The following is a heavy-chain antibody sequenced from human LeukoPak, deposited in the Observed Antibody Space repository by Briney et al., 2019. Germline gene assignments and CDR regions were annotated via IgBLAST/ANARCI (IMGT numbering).Heavy chain of an antibody. D-gene: IGHD6-19*01. V-gene: IGHV1-46*01. CDR3: ARGLTSGSGWSTWGNWFDP. CDR1: GYTFTSYY. CDR2: INPSGGST. Sequence: GASVKVSCKASGYTFTSYYMHWVRQAPGQGLEWMGIINPSGGSTSYAQKFQGRVTMTRDMSTSTVYMELSSLRSEDTAVYYCARGLTSGSGWSTWGNWFDPWGQGTLVTVSS. J-gene: IGHJ5*02.